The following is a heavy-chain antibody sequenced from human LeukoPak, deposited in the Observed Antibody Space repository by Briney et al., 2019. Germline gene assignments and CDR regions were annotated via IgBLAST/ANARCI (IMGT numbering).Heavy chain of an antibody. CDR2: IYYSGNT. Sequence: PGGSLRLSCAASGFTFSSYWMGWIRQPPGKGLEWIGSIYYSGNTYYNASLKSQVSISIDTSKNQFSLRLTSVTAADTAVYYCARQTGSGLFILPGGQGTLVTVSS. CDR3: ARQTGSGLFILP. V-gene: IGHV4-39*01. D-gene: IGHD3/OR15-3a*01. J-gene: IGHJ4*02. CDR1: GFTFSSYW.